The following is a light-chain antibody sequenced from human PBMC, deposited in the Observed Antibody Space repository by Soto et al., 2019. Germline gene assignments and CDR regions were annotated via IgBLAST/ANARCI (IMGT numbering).Light chain of an antibody. CDR2: TAS. J-gene: IGKJ3*01. CDR3: QKYNSAPYT. Sequence: DIQMTQSPSSLSASVGDRVTITCRASQGISNYLAWYQQKPGTVPKLLIYTASTLQSGVPSRFSGRVSGTDFTLTISSLQLEDVATYSCQKYNSAPYTFGPGTKV. V-gene: IGKV1-27*01. CDR1: QGISNY.